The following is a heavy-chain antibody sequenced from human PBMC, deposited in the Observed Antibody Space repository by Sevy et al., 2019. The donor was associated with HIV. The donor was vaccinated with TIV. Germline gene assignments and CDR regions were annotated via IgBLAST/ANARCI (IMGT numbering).Heavy chain of an antibody. CDR2: ISYDGTYK. J-gene: IGHJ4*02. V-gene: IGHV3-30-3*01. CDR3: ARVAXSYCTNDCYHRFDY. D-gene: IGHD2-8*01. Sequence: GGSLRLSCAVXXFSFSHYAFHWVRQAPGKGLEWVSLISYDGTYKYYADSVKGRFTISRDNSKNTLYLQMNSLRGNDTAVYYXARVAXSYCTNDCYHRFDYWGPGALVTVSS. CDR1: XFSFSHYA.